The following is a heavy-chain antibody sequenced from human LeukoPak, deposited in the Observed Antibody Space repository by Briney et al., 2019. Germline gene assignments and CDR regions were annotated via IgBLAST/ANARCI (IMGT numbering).Heavy chain of an antibody. CDR3: ARRKDYDILTGSSQYYFDY. V-gene: IGHV5-51*01. Sequence: GESLKISCKGSGYSFTRHWIGWVRQLPGKGLEWMGIIYPGDSDTRYSPSFQGQVTISADKSISTAYLQWSSLKASDTAMYFCARRKDYDILTGSSQYYFDYWGQGTLVTVPS. J-gene: IGHJ4*02. CDR1: GYSFTRHW. D-gene: IGHD3-9*01. CDR2: IYPGDSDT.